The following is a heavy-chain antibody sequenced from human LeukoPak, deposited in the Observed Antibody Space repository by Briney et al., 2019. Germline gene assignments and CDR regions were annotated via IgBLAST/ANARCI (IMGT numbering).Heavy chain of an antibody. CDR2: IYYSGIT. Sequence: SETLSLTCTVSGGSISSDTYYWNWNRQPPGEGLEWIGNIYYSGITYYNPSLKSRVTISVDTSKNQFSLKLSSVTAADTAVYYCATVAATSIDYWGQGTLVTVSS. CDR1: GGSISSDTYY. V-gene: IGHV4-39*01. J-gene: IGHJ4*02. CDR3: ATVAATSIDY. D-gene: IGHD6-19*01.